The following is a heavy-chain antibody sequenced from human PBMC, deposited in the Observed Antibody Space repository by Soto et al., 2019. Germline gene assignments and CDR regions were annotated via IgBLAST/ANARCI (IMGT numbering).Heavy chain of an antibody. Sequence: QVQLVQSGAEVKKPGASVKVSCKASGSTFTTYGISWVRQAPGQGLEWRGRSSTYNGNTNYAQHLQGRVTMTTDTSTSTAYMGLRCLRSADTAVYYCARTTSPTRMPVAGYLWYVDLWGRGTLVTVSS. CDR3: ARTTSPTRMPVAGYLWYVDL. J-gene: IGHJ2*01. CDR1: GSTFTTYG. CDR2: SSTYNGNT. V-gene: IGHV1-18*01. D-gene: IGHD6-19*01.